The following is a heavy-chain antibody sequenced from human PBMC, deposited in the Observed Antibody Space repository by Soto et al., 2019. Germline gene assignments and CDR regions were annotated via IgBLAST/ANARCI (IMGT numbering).Heavy chain of an antibody. D-gene: IGHD3-10*01. CDR3: ARADTMVRGVITPNWFDP. CDR2: ISAYNGNT. Sequence: ASVKVSCKASGYTFTSYGISWVRQAPGQGLEWMGWISAYNGNTNYAQKLQGRVTMTTDTSTSTAYMELRSLRSDDTAVYYCARADTMVRGVITPNWFDPWGQGTLVTVSS. J-gene: IGHJ5*02. V-gene: IGHV1-18*01. CDR1: GYTFTSYG.